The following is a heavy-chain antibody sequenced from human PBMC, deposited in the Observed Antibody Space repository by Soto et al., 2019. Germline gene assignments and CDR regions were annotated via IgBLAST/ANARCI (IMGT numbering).Heavy chain of an antibody. V-gene: IGHV1-69*13. D-gene: IGHD2-15*01. CDR1: GGTFSSYA. J-gene: IGHJ6*02. CDR2: IIPIFGTA. CDR3: ASGHYVVVVAATTMSMDV. Sequence: SVKVSCKASGGTFSSYAISWVRQAPGQGLEGMGGIIPIFGTANYAQKFQGRVTITADESTSTAYMELSSLRSEDTAVYYCASGHYVVVVAATTMSMDVWGQGTTVTVSS.